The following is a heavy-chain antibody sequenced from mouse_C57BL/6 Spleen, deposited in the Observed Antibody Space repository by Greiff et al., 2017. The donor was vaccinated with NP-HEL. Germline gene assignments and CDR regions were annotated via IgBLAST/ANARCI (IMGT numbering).Heavy chain of an antibody. V-gene: IGHV1-42*01. Sequence: EVQLQEPGPELVKPGASVKISCKASGYSFTGYYMNWVKQSPEKSLEWIGEINPSTGGTTYNQKFKAKATLTVDKSSSTAYMQLKSLTSEDSAVYYCARSHGYWGQGTTLTVSS. CDR3: ARSHGY. CDR2: INPSTGGT. J-gene: IGHJ2*01. CDR1: GYSFTGYY.